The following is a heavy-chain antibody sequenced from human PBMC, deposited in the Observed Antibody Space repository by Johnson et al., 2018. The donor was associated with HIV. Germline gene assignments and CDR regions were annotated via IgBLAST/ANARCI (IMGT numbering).Heavy chain of an antibody. CDR3: AKDRGIGYDSSGSYGAFDI. CDR2: ISPNGDST. J-gene: IGHJ3*02. D-gene: IGHD3-22*01. CDR1: GFTFSSYH. Sequence: VQLVESGGGLVQPGGSLRLSCAASGFTFSSYHMNWVRQAPGKGLEYVAGISPNGDSTSYGNSMKGRFTVSRDNSKNTLYLQLGSLRGEDMAVYYCAKDRGIGYDSSGSYGAFDIGGQGTMVTVSS. V-gene: IGHV3-64*01.